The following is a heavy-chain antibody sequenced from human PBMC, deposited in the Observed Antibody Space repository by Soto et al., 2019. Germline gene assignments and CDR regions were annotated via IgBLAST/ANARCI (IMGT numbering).Heavy chain of an antibody. CDR1: GFTFNNYA. V-gene: IGHV3-23*01. J-gene: IGHJ6*03. CDR3: AKAGTTSAYYYMDV. D-gene: IGHD1-7*01. Sequence: GGSLRLSCAASGFTFNNYAMAWVRQAPGKGLEWVSDVTGSGSATYYADSVKDRFTISRDNSKNTLYLQINNLRAEDTALYYCAKAGTTSAYYYMDVWGKGTTVTVSS. CDR2: VTGSGSAT.